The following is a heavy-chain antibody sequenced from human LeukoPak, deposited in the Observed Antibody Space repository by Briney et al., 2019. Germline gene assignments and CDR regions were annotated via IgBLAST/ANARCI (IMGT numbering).Heavy chain of an antibody. CDR3: AKAFNYGSGYNYKTFDS. J-gene: IGHJ4*02. CDR2: ITGTDGST. Sequence: PGGSLRLSCAASGITVSSNYMSWVRQAPGEGLEWVSGITGTDGSTYYADSVKGRFTISRDNSKSTLYLQMNSLRAEDTALYYCAKAFNYGSGYNYKTFDSWGQGTLVTVSS. D-gene: IGHD3-10*01. CDR1: GITVSSNY. V-gene: IGHV3-23*01.